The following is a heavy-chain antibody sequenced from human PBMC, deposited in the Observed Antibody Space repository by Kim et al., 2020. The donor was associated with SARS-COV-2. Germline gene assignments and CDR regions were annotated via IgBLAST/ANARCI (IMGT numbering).Heavy chain of an antibody. J-gene: IGHJ4*02. V-gene: IGHV3-7*01. CDR1: GFTFNSHW. CDR3: ARGGYSNFDF. D-gene: IGHD2-21*01. Sequence: GGSLRLSCTASGFTFNSHWMSWVRQAPGKGLEWVANTKYDGSTKNYVESMKGRFTISRDNAKNALYLQMNSLRVEDTAVYYFARGGYSNFDFWGQGTLVT. CDR2: TKYDGSTK.